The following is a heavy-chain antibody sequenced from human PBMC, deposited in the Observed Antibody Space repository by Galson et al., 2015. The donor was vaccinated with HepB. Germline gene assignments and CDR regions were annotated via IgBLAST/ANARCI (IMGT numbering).Heavy chain of an antibody. CDR2: IIPIFGTA. CDR1: GGTFSSYA. V-gene: IGHV1-69*13. Sequence: SVKVSCKASGGTFSSYAISWVRQAPGQGLEWMGGIIPIFGTANYAQTFQGRVTITADESTSTAYMELSSLRSEDTAVYYCARLSERNYYGMDVWGQGTTVTVSS. CDR3: ARLSERNYYGMDV. J-gene: IGHJ6*02.